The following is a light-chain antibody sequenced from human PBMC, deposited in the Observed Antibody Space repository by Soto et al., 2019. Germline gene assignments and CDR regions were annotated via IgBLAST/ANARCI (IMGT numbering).Light chain of an antibody. CDR3: QQYNNWRWT. V-gene: IGKV3-15*01. CDR1: QSISDT. Sequence: EIVMTQSPATLSVSPGGRATLSCRASQSISDTLAWYQQKPGQAPRLLIYGASTRAPGFPARFSGSGSGTDFTLTISSLQSEDFAVYYCQQYNNWRWTFGQGTKVDIK. J-gene: IGKJ1*01. CDR2: GAS.